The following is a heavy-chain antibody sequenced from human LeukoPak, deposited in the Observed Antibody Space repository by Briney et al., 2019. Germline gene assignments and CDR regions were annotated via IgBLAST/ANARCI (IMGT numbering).Heavy chain of an antibody. J-gene: IGHJ5*02. Sequence: PSETLSLTCTVSGGSISSSSYYWGWIRQPPGKGLEWIGSIYYSGSTFYNPSLKSRVTISVDTSKNQFSLKLSSVTAADTAVYYCARLSSSGWSYNWFDPWGQGTLVTVSS. V-gene: IGHV4-39*07. D-gene: IGHD6-19*01. CDR3: ARLSSSGWSYNWFDP. CDR2: IYYSGST. CDR1: GGSISSSSYY.